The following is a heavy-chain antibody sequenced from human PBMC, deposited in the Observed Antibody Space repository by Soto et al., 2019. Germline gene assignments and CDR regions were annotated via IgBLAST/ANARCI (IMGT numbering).Heavy chain of an antibody. CDR2: INSDGSSA. D-gene: IGHD1-7*01. CDR1: GFTFSNYW. Sequence: GGSLRLSCAASGFTFSNYWMHWVRQAPGKGLVWVSRINSDGSSASYADSVKGRLTISRDNAKNTLYLQMNSLRAEDTAVYYCARDTLELLYYFDYWGQGTLVTVSS. V-gene: IGHV3-74*01. J-gene: IGHJ4*02. CDR3: ARDTLELLYYFDY.